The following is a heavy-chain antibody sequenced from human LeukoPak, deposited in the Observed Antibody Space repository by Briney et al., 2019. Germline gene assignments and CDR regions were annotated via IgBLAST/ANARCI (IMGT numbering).Heavy chain of an antibody. J-gene: IGHJ4*02. CDR3: ARDQAATNTQVRFCLD. CDR2: ISAYNGNT. CDR1: GYTFTSYA. Sequence: ASVKVSCKASGYTFTSYAISWVRQAPGQGLEWMGWISAYNGNTNFAQKLQGRVTMTTDTSTSTAYMDLRILRSDDTAVYYCARDQAATNTQVRFCLDWGQGTLVTVSS. D-gene: IGHD3-9*01. V-gene: IGHV1-18*01.